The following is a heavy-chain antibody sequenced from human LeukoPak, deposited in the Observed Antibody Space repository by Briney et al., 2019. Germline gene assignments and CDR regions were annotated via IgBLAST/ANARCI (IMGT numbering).Heavy chain of an antibody. CDR2: ISTNGDTT. V-gene: IGHV3-64*02. Sequence: GGSLRLSCAASGFTFTAHAMHWVRQAPGKGLEYVSTISTNGDTTYYADSVKGRFTISRDNSKNTLYLQMGSLRAEDMAVHYCVRGRGVSSYDAMDVWGRGTTVTVSS. D-gene: IGHD2-15*01. CDR3: VRGRGVSSYDAMDV. J-gene: IGHJ6*02. CDR1: GFTFTAHA.